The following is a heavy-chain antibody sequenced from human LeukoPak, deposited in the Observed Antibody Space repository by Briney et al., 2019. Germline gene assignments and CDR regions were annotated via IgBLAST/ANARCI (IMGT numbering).Heavy chain of an antibody. V-gene: IGHV3-7*01. CDR3: ARDGGTDWYDP. Sequence: GGALRISCGAPGFTISRYWMSWGRQAPGKGLEGVANIKQDGSERTYVDSVKGRFTISRDNAKNSLYLQMNSLRVEDTAMYYCARDGGTDWYDPWGQGTLVTVSS. CDR2: IKQDGSER. J-gene: IGHJ5*02. CDR1: GFTISRYW. D-gene: IGHD1-1*01.